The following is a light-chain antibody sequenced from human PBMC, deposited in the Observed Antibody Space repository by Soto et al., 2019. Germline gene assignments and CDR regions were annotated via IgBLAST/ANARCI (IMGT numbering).Light chain of an antibody. V-gene: IGLV2-14*01. CDR1: ISDVGGYNY. J-gene: IGLJ1*01. CDR3: SSYTSSSTFYV. CDR2: EVS. Sequence: QSVLTQPSSVSGSPGQSITISCTGTISDVGGYNYVSWYQQHPGKDPKLMIYEVSNRPSGVSNRLSGSKSGNTASLAISGLQAEDEADYDCSSYTSSSTFYVFGTGTKVTV.